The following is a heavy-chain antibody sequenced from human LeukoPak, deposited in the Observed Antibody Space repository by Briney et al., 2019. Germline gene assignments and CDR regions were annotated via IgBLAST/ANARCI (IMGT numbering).Heavy chain of an antibody. CDR3: ARDLVTRRYYFDY. V-gene: IGHV3-21*01. J-gene: IGHJ4*02. D-gene: IGHD2-21*02. Sequence: GRSLRLSCAASGFTFSSYAMNWVRQAPGKGLEWVSSISSSSSYIYYADSVKGRFTISRDNAKNSLYLQMNSLRAEDTAVYYCARDLVTRRYYFDYWGQGNLVTVSS. CDR1: GFTFSSYA. CDR2: ISSSSSYI.